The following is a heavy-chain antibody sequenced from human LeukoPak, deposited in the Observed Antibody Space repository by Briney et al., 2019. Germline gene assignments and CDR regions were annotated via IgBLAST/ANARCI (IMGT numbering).Heavy chain of an antibody. D-gene: IGHD1-26*01. CDR2: IYHGGST. J-gene: IGHJ5*02. V-gene: IGHV4-30-2*01. Sequence: KSSETLSLTCTVSGGSISSGGYSWSWIRQPPGKGLEWIGYIYHGGSTYYNPSLKSRVTISVDRSKNQFSLKLSSVTAADTAVFYCARDLSGSYYGNWFDPWGQGTLVTVSS. CDR3: ARDLSGSYYGNWFDP. CDR1: GGSISSGGYS.